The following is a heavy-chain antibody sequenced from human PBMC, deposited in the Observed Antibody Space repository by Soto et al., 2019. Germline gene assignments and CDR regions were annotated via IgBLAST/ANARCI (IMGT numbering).Heavy chain of an antibody. V-gene: IGHV3-72*01. D-gene: IGHD6-19*01. Sequence: EVQLVESGGGLVQPGGSLRLSCAASGLIFSDYHMDWVRQAPGKGLEWVGRIRRKANSYTTEYAASVKGRFTISRDDSKNSPYLPMTSLKTEDTAVYYCSMLGGWSGGSNDMDVWGQGTTVTVSS. CDR2: IRRKANSYTT. J-gene: IGHJ6*02. CDR1: GLIFSDYH. CDR3: SMLGGWSGGSNDMDV.